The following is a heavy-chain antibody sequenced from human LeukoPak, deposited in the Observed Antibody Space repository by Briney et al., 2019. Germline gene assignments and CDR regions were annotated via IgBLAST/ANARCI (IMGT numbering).Heavy chain of an antibody. V-gene: IGHV4-61*01. CDR1: GGSISSSSYY. CDR2: IYYSGSI. CDR3: ARENPSGYYNRPIDY. Sequence: SETLSLTCTVSGGSISSSSYYWGWIRQPPGKGLEWIGDIYYSGSIKYNPSLKSRVTMSVDTSKNQFSLKLSSVTAADTVIYYCARENPSGYYNRPIDYWGQGTLVTVSS. D-gene: IGHD3-22*01. J-gene: IGHJ4*02.